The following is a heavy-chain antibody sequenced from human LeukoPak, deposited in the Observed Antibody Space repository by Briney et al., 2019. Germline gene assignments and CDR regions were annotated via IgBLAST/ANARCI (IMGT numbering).Heavy chain of an antibody. CDR1: GASFSSSSYY. CDR2: VSYSGST. CDR3: VFGELRYFDF. D-gene: IGHD3-10*01. V-gene: IGHV4-39*07. Sequence: SETLSLTCTVSGASFSSSSYYWSWIRQPPGKGLEWIGCVSYSGSTYSNPSLKSRVTISVDTSNKRMSLRLSSVTAADTAVYYCVFGELRYFDFRGQGTLVAVSS. J-gene: IGHJ4*02.